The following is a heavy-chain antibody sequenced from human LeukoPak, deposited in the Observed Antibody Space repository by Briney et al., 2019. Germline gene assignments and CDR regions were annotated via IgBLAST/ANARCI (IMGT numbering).Heavy chain of an antibody. Sequence: GGSLRLSCAASGFTFDDYAMHWVRQAPGKGLEWVSGISWNSGSIGYADSVKGRFTISRDNAKNSLYLQMNSLRAEDTAVYYCARGDSSSSGAFDIWGQGTMVTVSS. V-gene: IGHV3-9*01. CDR2: ISWNSGSI. CDR3: ARGDSSSSGAFDI. D-gene: IGHD6-6*01. CDR1: GFTFDDYA. J-gene: IGHJ3*02.